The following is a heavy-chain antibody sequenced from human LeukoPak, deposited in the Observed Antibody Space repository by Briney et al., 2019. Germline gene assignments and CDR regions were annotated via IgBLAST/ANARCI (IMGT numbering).Heavy chain of an antibody. D-gene: IGHD6-19*01. CDR3: ARVGSGWFMLDY. CDR1: GGTFSSYA. J-gene: IGHJ4*02. Sequence: ASVKVSCKASGGTFSSYAISWVRQAPGQGFEWMGRIIPILGVANYAQRFQGRVTITADKSTSTAYMELSSLRSEDTAVYYCARVGSGWFMLDYWGQGTLVTVSS. CDR2: IIPILGVA. V-gene: IGHV1-69*04.